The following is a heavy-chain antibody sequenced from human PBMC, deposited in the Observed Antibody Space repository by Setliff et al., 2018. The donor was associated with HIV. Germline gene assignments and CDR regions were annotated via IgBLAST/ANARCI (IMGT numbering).Heavy chain of an antibody. CDR3: ARARLLGGFLS. V-gene: IGHV4-59*01. CDR2: FYYGGST. J-gene: IGHJ5*02. D-gene: IGHD7-27*01. Sequence: SCSVSGDSIGTYYWNWIRQTPGKRLEWIGFFYYGGSTDYNPALKNRVAISVDTSRNRVSLKMTSVTAADTAVYYCARARLLGGFLSWGRGALVTVS. CDR1: GDSIGTYY.